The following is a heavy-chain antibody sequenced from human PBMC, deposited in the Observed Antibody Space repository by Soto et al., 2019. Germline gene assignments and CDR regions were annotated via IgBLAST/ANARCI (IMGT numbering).Heavy chain of an antibody. D-gene: IGHD3-3*01. J-gene: IGHJ6*02. CDR3: AREGYYDFWSGYYNYYYYGMDV. CDR1: GFTFSSYA. V-gene: IGHV3-30-3*01. Sequence: GGSLRLSCAASGFTFSSYAMHWVRQAPGKGLEWVAVISYDGSNKYYADSVKGRFTISRDNSKNTLYLQMNSLRAEDTAVYYCAREGYYDFWSGYYNYYYYGMDVWGQGPTVTVSS. CDR2: ISYDGSNK.